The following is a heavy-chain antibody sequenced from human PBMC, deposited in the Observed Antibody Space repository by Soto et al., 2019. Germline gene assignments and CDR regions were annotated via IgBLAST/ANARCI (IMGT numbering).Heavy chain of an antibody. CDR3: ARDLLLNDFWSGYYSREFDP. CDR1: GYTFTSYA. V-gene: IGHV1-3*01. CDR2: INAGNGNT. J-gene: IGHJ5*02. D-gene: IGHD3-3*01. Sequence: VASVKVSCKASGYTFTSYAMHWVRQAPGQRLEWMGWINAGNGNTKYSQKFQGRVTITRDTSASTAYMELSSLRSEGTAVYYCARDLLLNDFWSGYYSREFDPWGQGTLVTVSS.